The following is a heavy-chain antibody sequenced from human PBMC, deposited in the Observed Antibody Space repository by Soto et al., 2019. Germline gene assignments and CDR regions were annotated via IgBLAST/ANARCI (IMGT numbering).Heavy chain of an antibody. CDR2: ISGSGNII. V-gene: IGHV3-11*01. CDR1: GFTFSDYY. J-gene: IGHJ4*02. D-gene: IGHD6-19*01. CDR3: ARLGLFDY. Sequence: QVQLVESGGDLVKPGGSPRLSCATSGFTFSDYYMSWIRQAPGKRLEWISYISGSGNIIYYADSVKGRFTVSRDNAKNSLDLQMSGLRAEDTAVYYCARLGLFDYWGQGTLVTVSS.